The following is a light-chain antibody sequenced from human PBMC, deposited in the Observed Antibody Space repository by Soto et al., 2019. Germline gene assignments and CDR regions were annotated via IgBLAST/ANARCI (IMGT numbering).Light chain of an antibody. CDR2: AAS. CDR1: QGINNR. V-gene: IGKV1D-12*01. CDR3: QQANSFPYS. Sequence: DIQMTQSPSSVSASVGDRVTITCRASQGINNRLAWYQQKPGKAPKLLIYAASTFQSGVPSRFSGTGSWTDFTLTITSLQPEDFATYYCQQANSFPYSFGQGTKLEIK. J-gene: IGKJ2*03.